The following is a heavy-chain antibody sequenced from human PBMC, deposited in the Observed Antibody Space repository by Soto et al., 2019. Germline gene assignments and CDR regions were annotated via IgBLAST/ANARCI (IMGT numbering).Heavy chain of an antibody. D-gene: IGHD2-8*01. V-gene: IGHV4-30-4*01. CDR3: AREIMPLTNDWYFDL. Sequence: QVQLQESGPGLVKPSETLSLTCTVSGGSISGGVHSWSWIRQPPGKGLEWIGHIFDSRSTYYNPSLKSRLTISVDTSKNQFSLRLSSVTAADTAVYYCAREIMPLTNDWYFDLWGRDTLVTVSS. CDR1: GGSISGGVHS. J-gene: IGHJ2*01. CDR2: IFDSRST.